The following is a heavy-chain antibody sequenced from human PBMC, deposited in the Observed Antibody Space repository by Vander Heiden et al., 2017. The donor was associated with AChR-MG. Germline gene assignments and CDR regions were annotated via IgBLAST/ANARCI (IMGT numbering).Heavy chain of an antibody. CDR1: GYTFTSYY. J-gene: IGHJ6*02. CDR3: ARDSSRRYYYYYGMDV. V-gene: IGHV1-46*03. D-gene: IGHD6-13*01. CDR2: INPSGGST. Sequence: QVQLVQSGAEVKKPGASVKVSCKTSGYTFTSYYMHWVRQAPGQGLEWMGIINPSGGSTSYAQKFQGRVTMTRDTSTSTVYMELSSLRSEDTAVYYCARDSSRRYYYYYGMDVWGQGTTGTVSS.